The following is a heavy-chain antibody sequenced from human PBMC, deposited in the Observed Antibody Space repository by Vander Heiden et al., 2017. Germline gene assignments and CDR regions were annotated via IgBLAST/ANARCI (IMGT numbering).Heavy chain of an antibody. V-gene: IGHV5-51*01. Sequence: EVQLVQSGAEVKKPGESLKISCKGSGYSFTSYWIGWVRQMPGKGLEWMGIIYPRDSETRDSPSFQGQVTISADKSLSTAQLKWSSLKASDTAMYYCATIHTPFFDYWFQGTMVAVSS. CDR1: GYSFTSYW. D-gene: IGHD5-18*01. CDR2: IYPRDSET. CDR3: ATIHTPFFDY. J-gene: IGHJ4*02.